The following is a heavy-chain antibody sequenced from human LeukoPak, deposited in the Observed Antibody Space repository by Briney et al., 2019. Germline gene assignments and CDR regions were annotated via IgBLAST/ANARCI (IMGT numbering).Heavy chain of an antibody. Sequence: PSETLSLTCTVSGGSISSYYWSWVRQAPGKGLEWVANINQDGSEKYDVDSAKGRFTISRDNAKNSLYLQMNSLRVEDTAMYYCARVGGGDGSGWSTTDYWGQGTLVTISS. D-gene: IGHD6-19*01. V-gene: IGHV3-7*01. CDR3: ARVGGGDGSGWSTTDY. CDR1: GGSISSYY. CDR2: INQDGSEK. J-gene: IGHJ4*02.